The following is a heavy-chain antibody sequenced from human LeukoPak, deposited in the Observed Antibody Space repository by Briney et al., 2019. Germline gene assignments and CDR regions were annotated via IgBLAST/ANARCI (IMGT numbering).Heavy chain of an antibody. D-gene: IGHD3-16*02. J-gene: IGHJ4*02. CDR2: IYYSGST. CDR3: ARQIWRNDRNYFDY. CDR1: GGSISSSSYY. Sequence: SETLSLTCTVSGGSISSSSYYWGWIRRPPGKGLEWIGSIYYSGSTYYNPSLKSRVTMSVDTSKSQFSLKLNSVTAADTAVYYCARQIWRNDRNYFDYWGQGTLVTVSS. V-gene: IGHV4-39*01.